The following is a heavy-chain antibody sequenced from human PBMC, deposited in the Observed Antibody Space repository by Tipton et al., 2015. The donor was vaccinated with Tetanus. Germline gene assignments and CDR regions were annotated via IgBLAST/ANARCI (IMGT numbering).Heavy chain of an antibody. CDR2: VYNSGGT. V-gene: IGHV4-39*01. Sequence: GLVKPSETLSLTCTVSGGSISSGSYYWSWVRQPPGKGLEWIGSVYNSGGTYYNPSLKSRVTISVDTSKNQFSLKLSSVTAADTAVYYCARIYDFWSGYYSDHWGQGTLVTVSS. J-gene: IGHJ4*02. D-gene: IGHD3-3*01. CDR3: ARIYDFWSGYYSDH. CDR1: GGSISSGSYY.